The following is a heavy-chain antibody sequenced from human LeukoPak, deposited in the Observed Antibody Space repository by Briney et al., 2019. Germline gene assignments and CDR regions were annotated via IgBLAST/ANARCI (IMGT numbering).Heavy chain of an antibody. CDR1: GYSFTNYW. Sequence: GESLKISCKGSGYSFTNYWIGWVRQMPEIGLEWMGMVYPGDFDTRYGPSFQGHVTISADTSITTAYLQWNNLKASDTAIYYCARVNTIFGVVTDVWGQGTTVIVSS. CDR2: VYPGDFDT. CDR3: ARVNTIFGVVTDV. V-gene: IGHV5-51*01. D-gene: IGHD3-3*01. J-gene: IGHJ6*02.